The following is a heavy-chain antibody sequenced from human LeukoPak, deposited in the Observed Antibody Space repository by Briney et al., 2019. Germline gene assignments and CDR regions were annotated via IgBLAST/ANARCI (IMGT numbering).Heavy chain of an antibody. J-gene: IGHJ4*02. Sequence: ETLSLTCTVSGGSISSSSYYWGWVRQAPGKGLEWVSVIYSGGSTYYADSVKGRFTISRDNSKNTLYLQMNSLRAEDTAVYYCARGGRYVYYFDYWGQGTLVTVSS. CDR3: ARGGRYVYYFDY. V-gene: IGHV3-53*01. D-gene: IGHD3-10*02. CDR1: GGSISSSSYY. CDR2: IYSGGST.